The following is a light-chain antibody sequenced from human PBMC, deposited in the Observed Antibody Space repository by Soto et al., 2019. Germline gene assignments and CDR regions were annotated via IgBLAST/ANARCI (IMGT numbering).Light chain of an antibody. Sequence: QPVLTQPPSASGTPGQRVTVSCSGSSSNIGSNTVNWYQQLPGTAPKLLIHSNSQRPSGVPDRFSGSKSDTSASLAISGLESEDEADYYCAAWDGSLNGVVFGGGTKLTVL. CDR2: SNS. J-gene: IGLJ2*01. CDR3: AAWDGSLNGVV. CDR1: SSNIGSNT. V-gene: IGLV1-44*01.